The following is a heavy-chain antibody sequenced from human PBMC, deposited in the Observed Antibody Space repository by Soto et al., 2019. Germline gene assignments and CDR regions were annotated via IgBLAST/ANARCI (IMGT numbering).Heavy chain of an antibody. CDR2: IYYSGST. V-gene: IGHV4-31*03. D-gene: IGHD2-15*01. Sequence: SETLSLTCTVSGGSISSGGYYWSWIRQHPGKGLEWIGYIYYSGSTYYNPSLKSRVTISVDTSKNQFSLKLSSVTAADTAVYYCARINCSGGSCYSEKYYFDYWGQGTLVTVSS. CDR1: GGSISSGGYY. CDR3: ARINCSGGSCYSEKYYFDY. J-gene: IGHJ4*02.